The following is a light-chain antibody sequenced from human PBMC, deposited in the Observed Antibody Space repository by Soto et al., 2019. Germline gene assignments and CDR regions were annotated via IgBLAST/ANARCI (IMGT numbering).Light chain of an antibody. V-gene: IGKV3-20*01. CDR2: GTF. Sequence: EIVLTQSPGTLSLSPGERATLSCRASQSVISSYLAWYQQKPGQAPRLLIYGTFNRATGIPDRFSGSGSATDFTLTITRLEPEDFAVYYCQQYASSSWTVAQGTKVEI. CDR1: QSVISSY. CDR3: QQYASSSWT. J-gene: IGKJ1*01.